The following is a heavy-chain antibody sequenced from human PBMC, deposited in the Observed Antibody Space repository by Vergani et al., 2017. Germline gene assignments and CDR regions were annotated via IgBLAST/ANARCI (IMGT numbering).Heavy chain of an antibody. V-gene: IGHV4-38-2*02. CDR1: GYSISSGNY. J-gene: IGHJ4*02. CDR3: ARDYTYYDILTGYAPGGFDY. D-gene: IGHD3-9*01. CDR2: IYHSGST. Sequence: QVQLQESGPGLVKPSETLSLTCAVSGYSISSGNYWGWIRQPPGKGLEWIGSIYHSGSTYYNPSLKSRVTISVDTSKNQFSLKLSSVTAADTAVYYCARDYTYYDILTGYAPGGFDYWGQGTLVTVSS.